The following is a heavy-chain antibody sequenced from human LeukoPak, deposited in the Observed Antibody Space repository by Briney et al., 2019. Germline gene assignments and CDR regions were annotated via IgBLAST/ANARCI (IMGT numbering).Heavy chain of an antibody. CDR1: GYTFTSYG. Sequence: GASVKVSCKASGYTFTSYGISWVRQAPGQGLEWMGWISAYNGNTNYAQKLQGRVTMTTDTSTSTAYMELRSLRSDDTAVYYCARDRGAGVVVVPDAFDIWGQGTMVTVSS. V-gene: IGHV1-18*01. D-gene: IGHD3-22*01. J-gene: IGHJ3*02. CDR3: ARDRGAGVVVVPDAFDI. CDR2: ISAYNGNT.